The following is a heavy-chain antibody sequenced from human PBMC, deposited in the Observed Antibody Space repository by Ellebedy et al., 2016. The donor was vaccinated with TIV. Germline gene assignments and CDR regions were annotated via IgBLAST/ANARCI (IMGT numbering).Heavy chain of an antibody. Sequence: AASVKVSCKTSGYNFISYGITWVRQAPGQGLEWMGWISADHGNTNYARKLQGRVTMTTDTSTSTAYMELRSLRSDDTAVYYCARDWEYCSSSSCSPFWYWGQGTLVTVSS. CDR1: GYNFISYG. CDR3: ARDWEYCSSSSCSPFWY. CDR2: ISADHGNT. J-gene: IGHJ4*02. D-gene: IGHD2-2*01. V-gene: IGHV1-18*01.